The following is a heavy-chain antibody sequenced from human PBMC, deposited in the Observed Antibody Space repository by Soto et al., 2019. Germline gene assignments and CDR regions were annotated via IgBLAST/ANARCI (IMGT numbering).Heavy chain of an antibody. J-gene: IGHJ4*02. CDR3: ARARCSSGQCYYLDY. Sequence: EVQLVESGAGLVQPGGSLRLSCAASGFTFSSYNIHWIRQAPGKGLEFVSAISRGGDRTSYADSVKGRFIITRDNSKYAVWLQMRSLRTEDMAVYYCARARCSSGQCYYLDYWGQGALVTVSS. D-gene: IGHD3-22*01. CDR1: GFTFSSYN. CDR2: ISRGGDRT. V-gene: IGHV3-64*02.